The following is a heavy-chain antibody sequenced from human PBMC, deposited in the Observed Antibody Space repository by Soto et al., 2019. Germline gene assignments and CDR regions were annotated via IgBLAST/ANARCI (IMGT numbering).Heavy chain of an antibody. J-gene: IGHJ6*02. V-gene: IGHV3-30-3*01. D-gene: IGHD3-10*01. Sequence: PGGSQILSCAASGFNFSSYSMHWVRQAPGKGLEWVAVISYDGSNKYYADSVKGRFTISRDNSKNTLYLQMNSLRAEDTAVYYCARGLYYYGSGTPSGGYYYYGMDVWGQGTTVTVSS. CDR2: ISYDGSNK. CDR1: GFNFSSYS. CDR3: ARGLYYYGSGTPSGGYYYYGMDV.